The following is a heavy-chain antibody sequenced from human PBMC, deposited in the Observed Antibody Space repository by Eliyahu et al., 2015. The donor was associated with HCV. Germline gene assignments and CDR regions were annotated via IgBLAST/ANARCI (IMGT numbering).Heavy chain of an antibody. Sequence: QVQLVQSGAEVXKPGASVXVSCKASAYTFTGYYMHWVRQAPGQGLQWIGWIHPNSGGTHYAQKFQGRATITRDTSISTAYMELSRLTSDDTALYYCARGTGEILGPIDYWGQGTQVTVSS. V-gene: IGHV1-2*02. D-gene: IGHD1-26*01. J-gene: IGHJ4*02. CDR2: IHPNSGGT. CDR3: ARGTGEILGPIDY. CDR1: AYTFTGYY.